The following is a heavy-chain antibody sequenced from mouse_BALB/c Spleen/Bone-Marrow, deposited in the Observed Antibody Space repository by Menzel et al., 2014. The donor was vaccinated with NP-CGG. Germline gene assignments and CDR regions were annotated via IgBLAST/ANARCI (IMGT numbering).Heavy chain of an antibody. D-gene: IGHD1-1*01. Sequence: EVMLVESGGGLVQPGGSLKLSCAASGFDFSRYWMSWVRQAPGKGLEWIGEINPDSRTINYSPSLKDKFIISRDNAKNTLYLRWNKVRSEDTARYYCARPDYYGYLNYWGQGTTLTVSS. CDR2: INPDSRTI. V-gene: IGHV4-1*02. J-gene: IGHJ2*01. CDR1: GFDFSRYW. CDR3: ARPDYYGYLNY.